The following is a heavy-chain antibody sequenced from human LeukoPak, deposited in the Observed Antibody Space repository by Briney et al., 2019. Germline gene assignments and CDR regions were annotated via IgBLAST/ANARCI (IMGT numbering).Heavy chain of an antibody. J-gene: IGHJ4*02. CDR1: GYSLTELS. Sequence: GASVKVSCKVSGYSLTELSMHWVRQTLGKGLEWMGAFDPGDAETIYAQKFQGRVTMTEDTSTDTAYMGLSSLRSEDTAVYYCATIALKFGELLNDYWGQGTLVTVSS. D-gene: IGHD3-10*01. V-gene: IGHV1-24*01. CDR3: ATIALKFGELLNDY. CDR2: FDPGDAET.